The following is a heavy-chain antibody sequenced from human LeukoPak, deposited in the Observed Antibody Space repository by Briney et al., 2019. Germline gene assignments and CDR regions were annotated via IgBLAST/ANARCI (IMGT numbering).Heavy chain of an antibody. V-gene: IGHV3-53*01. CDR1: GFTVSSNY. J-gene: IGHJ4*02. CDR2: IYSGGST. CDR3: ARERWTGSYDY. Sequence: GGSLRLSCAASGFTVSSNYMSWVRQAPGKGLEWVSVIYSGGSTYYADSVKGRFTISRDNSKNTLYLQMNSLRAGDTAVYYCARERWTGSYDYWGQGTLVTVSS. D-gene: IGHD3-10*01.